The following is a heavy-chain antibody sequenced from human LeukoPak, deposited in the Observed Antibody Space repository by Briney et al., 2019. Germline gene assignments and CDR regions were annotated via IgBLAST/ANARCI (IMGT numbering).Heavy chain of an antibody. CDR3: ANDVYSSGSYPYYYYGLYV. J-gene: IGHJ6*02. CDR2: ICWNSGNI. CDR1: GFTFDDYA. Sequence: PGGSLRLSCAASGFTFDDYAIHWVRRAPGRGLEWVSGICWNSGNIAYADSVKGRFSISRDNAKNSLYLKMNSLRAEDTALYYCANDVYSSGSYPYYYYGLYVWGQRTPVTVSS. D-gene: IGHD3-10*01. V-gene: IGHV3-9*01.